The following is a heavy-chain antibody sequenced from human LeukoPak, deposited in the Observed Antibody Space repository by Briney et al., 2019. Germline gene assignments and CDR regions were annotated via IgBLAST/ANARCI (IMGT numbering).Heavy chain of an antibody. CDR3: ARASGVSSTDAVR. Sequence: GGSLRLSCAASGLSFSTFAMSWVRQGPARGLEWVSSIRGSGETFYADSVKGRFTLYSDLSRNTVYLQMNNLRVEDTAIYYWARASGVSSTDAVRWGQGTPVTVSS. CDR2: IRGSGET. CDR1: GLSFSTFA. V-gene: IGHV3-23*01. J-gene: IGHJ4*02. D-gene: IGHD1-26*01.